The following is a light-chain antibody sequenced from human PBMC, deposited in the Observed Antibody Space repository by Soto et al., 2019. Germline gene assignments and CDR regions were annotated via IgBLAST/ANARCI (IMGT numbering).Light chain of an antibody. Sequence: DIQMTQSPCSLSASVGDRVTITCRASQSIISYLNWYQQKPGKAPKLLIYAASSLQSGVPSRFSGSVSGTDFTLTISSLQPEDFATYYCQQSYSTPRTFGQGTKVDIK. CDR3: QQSYSTPRT. CDR1: QSIISY. CDR2: AAS. V-gene: IGKV1-39*01. J-gene: IGKJ1*01.